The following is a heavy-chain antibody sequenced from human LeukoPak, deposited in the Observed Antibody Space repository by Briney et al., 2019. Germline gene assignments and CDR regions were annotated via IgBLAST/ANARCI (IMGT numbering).Heavy chain of an antibody. J-gene: IGHJ5*02. CDR1: GFTFGSYA. D-gene: IGHD3-3*01. Sequence: GGSLRLSCAASGFTFGSYALNWVCQAPGKGLEWVSSITSSSSHIYYADSVKGRFTISRDNAKNSLYLQMNSLRAEDTAVYYCARDFWSGYYTGNCFDPWGQGTLVTVSS. CDR2: ITSSSSHI. CDR3: ARDFWSGYYTGNCFDP. V-gene: IGHV3-21*01.